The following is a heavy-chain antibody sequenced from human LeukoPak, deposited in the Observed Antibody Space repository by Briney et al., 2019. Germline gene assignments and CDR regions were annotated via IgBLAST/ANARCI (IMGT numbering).Heavy chain of an antibody. Sequence: GESLKISCKGSGYSFTSYWIGWVRQMPGKGLEWMGIIYPGDSDTRYSPSFQGQVTISADKSISTAYLQWSSLKASDAAMYYCARHDTSIAAAGIGDLDYWGQGTLVTVSS. V-gene: IGHV5-51*01. CDR3: ARHDTSIAAAGIGDLDY. CDR2: IYPGDSDT. J-gene: IGHJ4*02. CDR1: GYSFTSYW. D-gene: IGHD6-13*01.